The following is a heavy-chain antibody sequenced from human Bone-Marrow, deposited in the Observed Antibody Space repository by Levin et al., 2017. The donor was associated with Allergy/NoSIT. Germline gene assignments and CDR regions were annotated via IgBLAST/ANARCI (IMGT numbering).Heavy chain of an antibody. CDR1: GFKFSDYY. Sequence: GGSLRLSCAASGFKFSDYYMSWIRQAPGKGLEWVSYISDTGSVIYYADSVKGRFTISRDNAKNSLFLQMDSLRAEDTAVYYCAREGYDCSGGSCWSGWFDPWGQGALVTVSS. D-gene: IGHD2-15*01. J-gene: IGHJ5*02. CDR3: AREGYDCSGGSCWSGWFDP. CDR2: ISDTGSVI. V-gene: IGHV3-11*01.